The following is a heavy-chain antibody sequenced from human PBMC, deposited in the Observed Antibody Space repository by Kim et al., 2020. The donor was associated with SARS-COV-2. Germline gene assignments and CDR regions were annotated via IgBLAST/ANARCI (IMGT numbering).Heavy chain of an antibody. CDR3: AKRGYGIAVAGTFDY. D-gene: IGHD6-19*01. Sequence: GGSLRLSCAASGFTFSSYAMSWVRQAPGKGLEWVSGISGSGGRTYYADSVKGRFTISRDNSKNTLYLQMNSLRAEDTAVYYCAKRGYGIAVAGTFDYWGQGTLVTVSS. J-gene: IGHJ4*02. CDR2: ISGSGGRT. CDR1: GFTFSSYA. V-gene: IGHV3-23*01.